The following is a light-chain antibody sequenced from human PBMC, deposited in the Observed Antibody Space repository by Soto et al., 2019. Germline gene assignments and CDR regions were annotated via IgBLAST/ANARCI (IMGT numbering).Light chain of an antibody. Sequence: QSALTQPPSASGSPGQSVTISCTGTSSDVGGYNYVSWYQQHPGKAPKLMIYEVTKRPSGVPDRFSGSKSDNTASLTVSGLQAEDEADYYCSSYAGSTNAVFGGGTKLTVL. J-gene: IGLJ2*01. CDR1: SSDVGGYNY. V-gene: IGLV2-8*01. CDR2: EVT. CDR3: SSYAGSTNAV.